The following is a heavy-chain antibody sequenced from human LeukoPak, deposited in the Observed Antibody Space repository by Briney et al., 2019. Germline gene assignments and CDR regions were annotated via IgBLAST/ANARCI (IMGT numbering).Heavy chain of an antibody. CDR3: ARGFRVRGNFAFDY. CDR2: VYYSGST. V-gene: IGHV4-59*01. J-gene: IGHJ4*02. CDR1: DDSITMYY. D-gene: IGHD3-10*01. Sequence: NPSETLSLTCSVSDDSITMYYWTWIRQPPGKGLEWIGYVYYSGSTNYNPSLKSRVTISVDTSKNQFSLKLSSVTAADTAVYYCARGFRVRGNFAFDYWGQGTLVTVSS.